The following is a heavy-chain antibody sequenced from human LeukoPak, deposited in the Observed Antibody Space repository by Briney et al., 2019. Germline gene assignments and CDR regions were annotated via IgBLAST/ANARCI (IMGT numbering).Heavy chain of an antibody. CDR2: LYSAGNT. V-gene: IGHV3-66*02. CDR1: GFTVSSNY. D-gene: IGHD5-12*01. J-gene: IGHJ4*02. Sequence: GGSLRLSCAASGFTVSSNYMNWARQAPGKGLEWVSVLYSAGNTYYADSVKGRFTISRDNSKNTLFLQMDSLRPEDTAVYYCARARDYIVVDFWGQGTLVTVSS. CDR3: ARARDYIVVDF.